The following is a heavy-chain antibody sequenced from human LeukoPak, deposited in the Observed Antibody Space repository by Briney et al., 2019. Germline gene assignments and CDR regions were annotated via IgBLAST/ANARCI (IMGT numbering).Heavy chain of an antibody. CDR1: GFSFSSYS. D-gene: IGHD4-23*01. V-gene: IGHV3-48*01. Sequence: PGGSLRLSCAASGFSFSSYSMNWVRQAPGKGLERVSYISSSSSTIYYADSLKGRFTISRDNAKNSLYLQMNSLRAEDTALYYCAREHDYGGHFLDYWGQGTLVTVSS. CDR3: AREHDYGGHFLDY. J-gene: IGHJ4*02. CDR2: ISSSSSTI.